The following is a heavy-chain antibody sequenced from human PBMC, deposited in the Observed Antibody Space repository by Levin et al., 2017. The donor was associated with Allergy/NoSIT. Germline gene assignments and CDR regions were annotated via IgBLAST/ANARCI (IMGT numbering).Heavy chain of an antibody. V-gene: IGHV3-13*01. D-gene: IGHD3-10*01. J-gene: IGHJ3*02. CDR2: IGTAGDT. Sequence: PGGSLRLSCAASGFTFSSYDMHWVRQATGKGLEWVSAIGTAGDTYYPGSVKGRFTISRENAKNSLYLQMNSLRAGDTAVYYCARSGAGNNAFDSWGQGTMVTVSS. CDR3: ARSGAGNNAFDS. CDR1: GFTFSSYD.